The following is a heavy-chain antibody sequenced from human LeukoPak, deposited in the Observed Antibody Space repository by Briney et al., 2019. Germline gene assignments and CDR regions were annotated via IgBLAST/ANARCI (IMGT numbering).Heavy chain of an antibody. D-gene: IGHD3-3*01. V-gene: IGHV4-39*01. CDR3: ARLKIRDGAYYYDCWSGYHYYFDY. CDR2: IYYSGST. CDR1: GGSISSSSYY. Sequence: SETLSLTCTVSGGSISSSSYYWGWIRQPPGKGLEWNGSIYYSGSTYYNPSLKSRVTISVDTSKNQFSLKLSSVTAADTAVYYCARLKIRDGAYYYDCWSGYHYYFDYWGQGTLVTVSS. J-gene: IGHJ4*02.